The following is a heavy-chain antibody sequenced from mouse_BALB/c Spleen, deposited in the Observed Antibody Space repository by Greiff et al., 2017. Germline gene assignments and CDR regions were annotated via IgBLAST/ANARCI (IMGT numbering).Heavy chain of an antibody. D-gene: IGHD1-2*01. CDR1: GDSITSGY. CDR2: ISYSGST. V-gene: IGHV3-8*02. Sequence: EVQLVESGPSLVKPSQTLSLTCSVTGDSITSGYWNWIRKFPGNKLEYMGYISYSGSTYYNPSLKSRISITRDTSKNQYYLQLNSVTTEDTATYYCARYYYGPNYYAMDYWGQGTSVTVSS. J-gene: IGHJ4*01. CDR3: ARYYYGPNYYAMDY.